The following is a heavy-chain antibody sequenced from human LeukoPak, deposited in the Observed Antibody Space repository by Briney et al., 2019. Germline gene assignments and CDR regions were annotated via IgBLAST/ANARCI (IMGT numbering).Heavy chain of an antibody. D-gene: IGHD4-11*01. CDR1: GGSFSGYY. CDR2: INHSGST. CDR3: AGGDDYSNYYFNY. V-gene: IGHV4-34*01. Sequence: SETLSLTCAVYGGSFSGYYWSWIRQPPGKGLEWIAEINHSGSTNYNPSLKSRVTISVDTSKNQFSLKLSSVTAADTAVYYCAGGDDYSNYYFNYWGQGTLVTVSS. J-gene: IGHJ4*02.